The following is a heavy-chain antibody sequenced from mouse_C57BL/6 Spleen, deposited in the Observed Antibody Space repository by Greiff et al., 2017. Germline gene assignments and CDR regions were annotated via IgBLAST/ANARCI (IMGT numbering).Heavy chain of an antibody. V-gene: IGHV6-3*01. J-gene: IGHJ2*01. CDR3: TVEFHYYFDY. CDR1: GFTFSNSW. Sequence: DVKLVESGGGLVQPGGSMKLSCVASGFTFSNSWLNWVRQSPEKGLEWVAQIRLKSDNYATHYAESVKGRFTISRDESKSSVYLQMNYLRAEDTGIYYCTVEFHYYFDYWGQGTTLTVSA. CDR2: IRLKSDNYAT.